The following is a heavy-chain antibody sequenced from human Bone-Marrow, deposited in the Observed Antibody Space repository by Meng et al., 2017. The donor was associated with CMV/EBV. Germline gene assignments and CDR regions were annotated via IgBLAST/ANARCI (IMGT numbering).Heavy chain of an antibody. CDR3: ARVGGRRLGFFDY. CDR2: ISSSSSYI. CDR1: GFTFSSYS. V-gene: IGHV3-21*01. D-gene: IGHD3-16*01. Sequence: GESLKISCAASGFTFSSYSMNWVRQAPGKGLEWVSSISSSSSYIYYADSVKGRFTISRDNAKNSLYLQMNSLRAEDTAVYYCARVGGRRLGFFDYWGQGTRVTGSS. J-gene: IGHJ4*02.